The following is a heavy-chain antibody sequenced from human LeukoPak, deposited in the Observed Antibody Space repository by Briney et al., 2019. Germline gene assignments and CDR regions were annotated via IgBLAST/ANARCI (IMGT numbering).Heavy chain of an antibody. CDR2: IWYDGSNK. J-gene: IGHJ6*04. CDR3: ERDTVPAARYYYYGMDV. Sequence: PGRSLRLSCAASGFTFSSYGMHWVRQAPGKGLEWVAVIWYDGSNKYYADSVKGRFTISRDNSKNTLYLQMNSLRAEDTAVYYCERDTVPAARYYYYGMDVWGKGTTVTVSS. V-gene: IGHV3-33*01. CDR1: GFTFSSYG. D-gene: IGHD2-2*01.